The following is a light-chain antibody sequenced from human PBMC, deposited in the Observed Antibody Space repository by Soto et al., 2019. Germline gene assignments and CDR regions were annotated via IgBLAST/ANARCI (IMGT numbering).Light chain of an antibody. CDR1: QSVTSN. V-gene: IGKV3-15*01. CDR3: QQYNNWDT. Sequence: EIVMTQSPATLSVSPGERATLSCRASQSVTSNLAWYQQKPGQAPRLLIYGASTSATGIPARFSGSGSVTEFTLTISSLQSEDFAVYYCQQYNNWDTFGGGTKVEIK. CDR2: GAS. J-gene: IGKJ4*01.